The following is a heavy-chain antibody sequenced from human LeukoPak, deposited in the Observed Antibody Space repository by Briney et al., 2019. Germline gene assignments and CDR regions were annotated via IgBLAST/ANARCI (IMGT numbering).Heavy chain of an antibody. CDR3: AGGETTVKGEKYY. D-gene: IGHD4-17*01. CDR1: GGSFSGYY. J-gene: IGHJ4*02. Sequence: SETLSLTCAVYGGSFSGYYWSWIRQPPGKGLEWIGEINHSGSTNYNPSLKSRVTISVDTSKNQFSLKLSSVTAADTAVYYCAGGETTVKGEKYYWGQGTLVTVSS. CDR2: INHSGST. V-gene: IGHV4-34*01.